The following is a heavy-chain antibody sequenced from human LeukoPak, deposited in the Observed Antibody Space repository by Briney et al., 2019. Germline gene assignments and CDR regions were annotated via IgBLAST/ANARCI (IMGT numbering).Heavy chain of an antibody. J-gene: IGHJ5*02. CDR1: GFTFSSYG. Sequence: TGGSLRLSCAASGFTFSSYGMHWVRQAPGKGLEWVALIRYDGSNKYYADSVKGRFTISRDNSKNTLYLQMNSLRAEDTAVYYCAKGISAYANNWFDPWGQGTLVTVSS. D-gene: IGHD5-12*01. CDR2: IRYDGSNK. V-gene: IGHV3-30*02. CDR3: AKGISAYANNWFDP.